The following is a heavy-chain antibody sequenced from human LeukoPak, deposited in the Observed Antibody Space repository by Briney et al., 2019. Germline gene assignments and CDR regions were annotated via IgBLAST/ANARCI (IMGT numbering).Heavy chain of an antibody. CDR2: IIPIFGTA. J-gene: IGHJ5*02. D-gene: IGHD3-16*02. V-gene: IGHV1-69*13. Sequence: ASVKVSCKASGGTFSSYAISWVRQAPGQGLEWMGGIIPIFGTANYAQKFQGRVTITADESTSTAYMELSSLRSEDTAVYYCARDRFGELSHSAWGQGTLVTVSS. CDR3: ARDRFGELSHSA. CDR1: GGTFSSYA.